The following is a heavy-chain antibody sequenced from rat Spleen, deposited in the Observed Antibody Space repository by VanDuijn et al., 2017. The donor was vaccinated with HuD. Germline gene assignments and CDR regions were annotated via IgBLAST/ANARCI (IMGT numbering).Heavy chain of an antibody. CDR2: ISYEGSGT. CDR1: GFTFSDYY. J-gene: IGHJ1*01. V-gene: IGHV5-22*01. Sequence: EVQLVESGGGLVQPGRSMKLSCAASGFTFSDYYMAWVRQAPTKGLEWVPSISYEGSGTYYGDSVKGRFTISRDNAKSTLYLQMDSLRSEDTATYYCARGLITTVVYWYFDFWGPGTMVTVSS. D-gene: IGHD1-1*01. CDR3: ARGLITTVVYWYFDF.